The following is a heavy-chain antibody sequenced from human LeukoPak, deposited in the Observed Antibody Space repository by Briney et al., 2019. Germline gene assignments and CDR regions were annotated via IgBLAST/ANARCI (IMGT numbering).Heavy chain of an antibody. V-gene: IGHV4-4*02. J-gene: IGHJ4*02. CDR3: ARVGTVTTTGFDY. Sequence: PSETLSLTCAVSGGSINSNNWWSWVRQPPGKGLEWIGEIYRTGSTNYNPSLKSRVTISVDKSKNQFSLKLSSVTAADTAVYYCARVGTVTTTGFDYWGQGTLVTVSS. CDR1: GGSINSNNW. CDR2: IYRTGST. D-gene: IGHD4-17*01.